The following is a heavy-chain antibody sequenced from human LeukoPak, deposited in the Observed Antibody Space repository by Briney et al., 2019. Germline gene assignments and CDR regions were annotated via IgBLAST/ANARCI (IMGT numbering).Heavy chain of an antibody. Sequence: SETLSLTCTVSGGSISSYYWSWIRQPAGKGLEWIGRIYTSGSTNYNPSLKSRVTMSVDTSKNQFSLKLSSVTAADTAVYYCARNGVVYNYYYYMDVWGKGTTVTVSS. CDR1: GGSISSYY. J-gene: IGHJ6*03. CDR2: IYTSGST. D-gene: IGHD3-10*01. V-gene: IGHV4-4*07. CDR3: ARNGVVYNYYYYMDV.